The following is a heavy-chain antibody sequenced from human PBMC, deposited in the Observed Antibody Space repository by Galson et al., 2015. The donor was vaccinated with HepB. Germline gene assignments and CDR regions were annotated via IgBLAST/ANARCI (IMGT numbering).Heavy chain of an antibody. Sequence: SLRLSCAASGFTFSSYWMSWVRQAPGKGLECVANIKQDGSAKYHVDAVKGRFTISRDNAKNSLYLQMNSLRAEDTAVYYCARTAVAGADEYFQHWGQGTLVAVSS. CDR3: ARTAVAGADEYFQH. CDR2: IKQDGSAK. J-gene: IGHJ1*01. D-gene: IGHD6-13*01. V-gene: IGHV3-7*03. CDR1: GFTFSSYW.